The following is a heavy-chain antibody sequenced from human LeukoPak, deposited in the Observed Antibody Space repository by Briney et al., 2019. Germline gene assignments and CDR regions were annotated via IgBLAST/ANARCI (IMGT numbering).Heavy chain of an antibody. CDR1: VFTFSSYA. Sequence: GGPLRLSCAASVFTFSSYAMSWVRQAPGKGLEWVSASSGSGGSTYYADSVKGRFTISRDNSKNTLYLQMNSLRAEDTAVYYCAKVSIVVVTAPGFDYWGQGTLVTVSS. V-gene: IGHV3-23*01. CDR2: SSGSGGST. D-gene: IGHD2-21*02. CDR3: AKVSIVVVTAPGFDY. J-gene: IGHJ4*02.